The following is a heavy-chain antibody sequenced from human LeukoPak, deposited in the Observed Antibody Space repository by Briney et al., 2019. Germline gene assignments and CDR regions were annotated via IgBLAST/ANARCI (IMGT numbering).Heavy chain of an antibody. J-gene: IGHJ4*02. CDR2: IYYSGST. CDR1: GGSISSSSYY. Sequence: PSETLSLTCTVSGGSISSSSYYWGWIRQPPGKGLEWIGSIYYSGSTYYNPSLKSRVTISVDTSKNQFSLKLSSVTAADTAVYYCARRGVTTVTTFGYWGQGTLVTVSS. V-gene: IGHV4-39*01. CDR3: ARRGVTTVTTFGY. D-gene: IGHD4-17*01.